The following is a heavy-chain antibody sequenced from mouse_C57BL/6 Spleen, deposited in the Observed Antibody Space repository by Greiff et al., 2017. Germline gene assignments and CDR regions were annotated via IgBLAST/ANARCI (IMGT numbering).Heavy chain of an antibody. J-gene: IGHJ4*01. CDR1: GFTFSSYA. Sequence: EVNLVESGGGLVKPGGSLKLSCAASGFTFSSYAMSWVRQTPEKRLEWVATISDGGSYTYYPDNVKGRFTISRDNAKNNLYLQMSHLKSEDTAMYYCARDRLYYGSSYYAMDYWGQGTSVTVSS. CDR2: ISDGGSYT. V-gene: IGHV5-4*01. CDR3: ARDRLYYGSSYYAMDY. D-gene: IGHD1-1*01.